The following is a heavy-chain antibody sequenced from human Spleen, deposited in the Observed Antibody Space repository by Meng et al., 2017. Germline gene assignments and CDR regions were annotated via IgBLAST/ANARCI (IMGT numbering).Heavy chain of an antibody. J-gene: IGHJ4*02. D-gene: IGHD3-10*01. Sequence: GGSLRLSCAASGFTFDDYAMHWVRQAPGKGLEWVSGISWNSGSIGYADSVKGRFTISRDNAKNSLYLQMNSLRAEDTALYYCAKVEYKSGAYYFDHWGQGTLVTVSS. CDR1: GFTFDDYA. CDR3: AKVEYKSGAYYFDH. CDR2: ISWNSGSI. V-gene: IGHV3-9*01.